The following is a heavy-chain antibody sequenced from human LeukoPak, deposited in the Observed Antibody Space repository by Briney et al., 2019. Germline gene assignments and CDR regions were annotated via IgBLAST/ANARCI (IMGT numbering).Heavy chain of an antibody. CDR1: GFTFSSYA. J-gene: IGHJ4*02. D-gene: IGHD3-16*01. CDR2: ISGSGGST. CDR3: AKTPHYRFAGAFDY. V-gene: IGHV3-23*01. Sequence: GGSLRLSCAASGFTFSSYAMSWVRQAPGKGLEWVSAISGSGGSTCYADSVKGRFTISRDNSKNTLYLQMNSLRAEDTAVYYCAKTPHYRFAGAFDYWGQGTLVTVSS.